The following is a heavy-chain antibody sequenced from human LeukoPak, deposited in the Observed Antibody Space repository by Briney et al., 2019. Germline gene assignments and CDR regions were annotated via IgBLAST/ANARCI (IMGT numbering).Heavy chain of an antibody. D-gene: IGHD3-9*01. CDR3: ITDYDSLTGYSY. V-gene: IGHV3-15*01. J-gene: IGHJ4*02. Sequence: GGSLRLSSAASGFTFSNAWMSWVRQAPGKGLEWVGRIKSKTDGRTTDYAAPVKGRFTISRDDSKNTLYLQMNSQKTDHTAVYHCITDYDSLTGYSYWGQGTLVTVSS. CDR1: GFTFSNAW. CDR2: IKSKTDGRTT.